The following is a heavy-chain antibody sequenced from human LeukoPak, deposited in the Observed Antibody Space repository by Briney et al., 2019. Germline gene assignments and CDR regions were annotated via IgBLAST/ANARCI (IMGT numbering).Heavy chain of an antibody. Sequence: ASVKVSCKASGYTFTSYDINWVRQAPGQGLEWMGIINPSGGSTSYAQKFQGRVTMTRDMSTSTVYMELSSLRPEDTAVYYCARETYYYDSSGYYYFDYWGQGTLVTVSS. CDR3: ARETYYYDSSGYYYFDY. V-gene: IGHV1-46*01. CDR1: GYTFTSYD. CDR2: INPSGGST. J-gene: IGHJ4*02. D-gene: IGHD3-22*01.